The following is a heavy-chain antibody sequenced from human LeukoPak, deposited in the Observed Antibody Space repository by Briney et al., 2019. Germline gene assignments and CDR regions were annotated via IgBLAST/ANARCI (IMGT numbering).Heavy chain of an antibody. D-gene: IGHD3-22*01. J-gene: IGHJ3*02. V-gene: IGHV1-69*13. CDR3: ARDGYYYDSSGYYYYLGDAFDI. CDR1: GGTFSSYA. CDR2: IIPIFGTA. Sequence: SVKVSCKASGGTFSSYAISWVRQAPGQGLEWMGGIIPIFGTANYAQKFQGRVTITADESTSTAYMELSSLRSEDTDVYYCARDGYYYDSSGYYYYLGDAFDIWGQGTMVTVSS.